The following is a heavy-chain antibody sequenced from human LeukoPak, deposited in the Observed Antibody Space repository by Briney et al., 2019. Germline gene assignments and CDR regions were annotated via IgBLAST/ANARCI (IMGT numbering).Heavy chain of an antibody. CDR2: TRNKARDYTT. J-gene: IGHJ4*02. CDR3: VRANYDRGSGQNYCFDY. CDR1: GFIFSDHY. V-gene: IGHV3-72*01. D-gene: IGHD3-10*01. Sequence: GGSLRLSCAASGFIFSDHYMGWGRQAPGKGLGWGGRTRNKARDYTTKYAASVEGGFTVSRDDSENSLYLQMNSLKTEDTAVYYCVRANYDRGSGQNYCFDYWGQGTLVTVSS.